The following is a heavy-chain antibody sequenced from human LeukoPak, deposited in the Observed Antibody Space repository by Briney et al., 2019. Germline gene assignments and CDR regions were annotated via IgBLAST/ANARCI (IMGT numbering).Heavy chain of an antibody. D-gene: IGHD3-10*01. Sequence: SSETLSLTCTVSGGSISSYYWSWIRQPPGKGLEWIGYIYYSGSTNYNPSLKSRVTISVDTSSNLFFLKLSSVTAADTAVYHCARDQGLGAMVRGAIPENWFDPWGQGTLVTVSS. CDR1: GGSISSYY. J-gene: IGHJ5*02. CDR3: ARDQGLGAMVRGAIPENWFDP. CDR2: IYYSGST. V-gene: IGHV4-59*12.